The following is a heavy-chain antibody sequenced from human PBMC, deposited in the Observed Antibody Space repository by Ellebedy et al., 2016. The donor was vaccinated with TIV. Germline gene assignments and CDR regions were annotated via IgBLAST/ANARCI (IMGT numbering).Heavy chain of an antibody. CDR3: AKDPREWLVRGYFDY. CDR2: ISGSGGST. D-gene: IGHD6-19*01. V-gene: IGHV3-23*01. CDR1: GFTFSSYG. Sequence: PGGSLRLSCAASGFTFSSYGMSWVRRAPGKGLEWVSVISGSGGSTDYADSVKGRLTISRDNSKNTLYLQMNSLRAEDTAVYYCAKDPREWLVRGYFDYWGQGTLVTVSS. J-gene: IGHJ4*02.